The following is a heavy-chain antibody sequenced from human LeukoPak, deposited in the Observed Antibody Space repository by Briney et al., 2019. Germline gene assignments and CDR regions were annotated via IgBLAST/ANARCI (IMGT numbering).Heavy chain of an antibody. CDR1: GYTFTGYY. J-gene: IGHJ4*02. CDR2: INPNSGGT. D-gene: IGHD6-13*01. V-gene: IGHV1-2*02. Sequence: ASVKVSCKASGYTFTGYYMHWVRQAPGQGLEWMGWINPNSGGTNYAQKFQGRVTMTRDTSISTAYMELSRLRSDDTAVYYCAREVHGGIIAAAGNIDYWGQGTLATVSS. CDR3: AREVHGGIIAAAGNIDY.